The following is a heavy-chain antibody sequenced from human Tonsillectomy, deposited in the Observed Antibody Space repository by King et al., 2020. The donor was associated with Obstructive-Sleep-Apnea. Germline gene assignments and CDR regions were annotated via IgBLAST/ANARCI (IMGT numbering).Heavy chain of an antibody. D-gene: IGHD2-15*01. CDR2: IYYSGST. CDR1: AGSISSNNYY. CDR3: AGVNPGAGCSGGRCDYWSGYFDY. V-gene: IGHV4-39*07. J-gene: IGHJ4*02. Sequence: LQLQESGPGLVKPSETLSLTCTVSAGSISSNNYYWAWIRQPPGKGLEWIGTIYYSGSTYYNPSLRSRVTISVDTSKNQFSLKLISVTAADTAVYYCAGVNPGAGCSGGRCDYWSGYFDYWGQGTLVTVSS.